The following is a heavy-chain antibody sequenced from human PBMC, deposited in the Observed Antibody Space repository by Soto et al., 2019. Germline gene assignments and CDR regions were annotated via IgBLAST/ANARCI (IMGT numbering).Heavy chain of an antibody. J-gene: IGHJ4*02. D-gene: IGHD1-1*01. V-gene: IGHV1-8*01. CDR3: ARRAETNGWNGFGADKYYFDF. CDR2: LNPNTGNS. Sequence: ASVKVSCKASGYTFTSYDIYWVRQATGQGLEWMGWLNPNTGNSGYAQKFQGRITVTSDTSINTVHMELSSLRSEDTAVYYCARRAETNGWNGFGADKYYFDFWGQGALVTVSS. CDR1: GYTFTSYD.